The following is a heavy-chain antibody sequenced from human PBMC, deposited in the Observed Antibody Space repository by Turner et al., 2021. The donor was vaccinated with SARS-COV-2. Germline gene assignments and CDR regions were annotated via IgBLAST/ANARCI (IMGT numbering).Heavy chain of an antibody. CDR2: IYYSGST. CDR3: ARRVWLRAHFDY. Sequence: QLQLQESGPGLVKPSETLSLTFTVSGGSISSSSYYWGWIRQPPGKGLECIGSIYYSGSTYYNPSLKSRVTISVDTSKNQFSLKLSSVTAADTAVYYCARRVWLRAHFDYWGQGTLVTVSS. V-gene: IGHV4-39*01. CDR1: GGSISSSSYY. J-gene: IGHJ4*02. D-gene: IGHD5-12*01.